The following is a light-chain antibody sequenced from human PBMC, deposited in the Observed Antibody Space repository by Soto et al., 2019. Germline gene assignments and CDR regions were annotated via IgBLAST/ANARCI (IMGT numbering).Light chain of an antibody. CDR2: SNN. V-gene: IGLV1-44*01. CDR3: AAWDESPNGYV. J-gene: IGLJ1*01. Sequence: SALTQPHSASGTPGQRVNISCSGSSSNIGSNTVNWYQQLPGTPPKLLIYSNNQRPSGVPDRFSGSKSGTSASLAISGPQYEDEADYYCAAWDESPNGYVFGT. CDR1: SSNIGSNT.